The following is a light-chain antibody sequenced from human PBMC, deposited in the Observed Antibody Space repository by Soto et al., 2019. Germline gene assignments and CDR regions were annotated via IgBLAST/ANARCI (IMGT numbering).Light chain of an antibody. J-gene: IGKJ3*01. CDR2: GAS. CDR3: QQYNNWPLT. CDR1: QSVSSY. V-gene: IGKV3-15*01. Sequence: EIVMTQPPATLSVSPGERATLSCRASQSVSSYLAWYQQKPGQAPRLLIYGASTRATGIPARFSGSGSGTEFTLTISSLQSEDFAVYYCQQYNNWPLTFGPGTKVDIK.